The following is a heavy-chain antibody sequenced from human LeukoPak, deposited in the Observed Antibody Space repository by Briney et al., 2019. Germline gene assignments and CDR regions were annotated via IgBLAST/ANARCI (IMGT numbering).Heavy chain of an antibody. CDR2: INPNSGDT. D-gene: IGHD2-2*01. V-gene: IGHV1-2*02. J-gene: IGHJ6*03. CDR1: GYTFTGYY. CDR3: ARDAPSRGYCSSTSCYRDYYYYMDV. Sequence: GASVKVSCKASGYTFTGYYMHWVRQAPGQGLEWMGWINPNSGDTNYAQKFQGRVTMTRDTSISTAYMELGRLRSDDTAVYYCARDAPSRGYCSSTSCYRDYYYYMDVWGKGTTVTISS.